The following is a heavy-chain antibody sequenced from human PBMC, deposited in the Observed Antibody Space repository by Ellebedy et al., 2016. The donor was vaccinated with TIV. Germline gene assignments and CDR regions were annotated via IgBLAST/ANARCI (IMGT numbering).Heavy chain of an antibody. CDR2: FYYPENP. D-gene: IGHD5-12*01. Sequence: SETLSLXXTVSGGSISGSTYFWGWIRQPPGKGLEWIGSFYYPENPYYNPSLKSRVTISFDTSKNQFSLKFQSVTAADTAVYFCARLCGSNGYDGYWGQGTLVTVSS. CDR1: GGSISGSTYF. V-gene: IGHV4-39*07. J-gene: IGHJ4*02. CDR3: ARLCGSNGYDGY.